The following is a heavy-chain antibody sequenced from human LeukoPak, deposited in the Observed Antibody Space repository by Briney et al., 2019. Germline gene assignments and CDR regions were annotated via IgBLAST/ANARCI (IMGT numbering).Heavy chain of an antibody. CDR3: ARDWAPYYYDSSGYSMFAFDI. D-gene: IGHD3-22*01. CDR2: IYSNGGTT. CDR1: GGSISSAC. J-gene: IGHJ3*02. Sequence: SETLSLSCTVSGGSISSACWSWIRQPPGKGLEWIGCIYSNGGTTNYNPSLKSRVTISVDTSRNQFSLKLSSVTAADTAVYYCARDWAPYYYDSSGYSMFAFDIWGQGTMVTVSS. V-gene: IGHV4-59*01.